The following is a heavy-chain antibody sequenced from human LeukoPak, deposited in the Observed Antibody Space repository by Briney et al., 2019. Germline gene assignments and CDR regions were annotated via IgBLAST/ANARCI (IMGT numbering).Heavy chain of an antibody. D-gene: IGHD2-15*01. J-gene: IGHJ4*02. CDR1: GFILSNYW. Sequence: GGSLRLSCAASGFILSNYWMHWVRQAPGEGLVWVSRMNEDGRRTDNAGSVRRRFTISRDIAKNTLFLQMNSLRAEDTAVYHCVRDFGGEEDFWGQGTLVTVSS. V-gene: IGHV3-74*01. CDR2: MNEDGRRT. CDR3: VRDFGGEEDF.